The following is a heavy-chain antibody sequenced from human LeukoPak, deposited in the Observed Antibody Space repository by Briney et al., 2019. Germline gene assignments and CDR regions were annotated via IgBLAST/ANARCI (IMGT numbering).Heavy chain of an antibody. CDR2: ISGSGGST. CDR1: GFTFSSYA. J-gene: IGHJ6*02. Sequence: GGSLRLSCAASGFTFSSYAMSWVRQAPGKGLEWVSAISGSGGSTYYADSVEGRFTISRDNSKNTLYLQMNSLRAEDTAVYYCAKPINWNYVYYYYGMDVWGQGTTVTVSS. V-gene: IGHV3-23*01. CDR3: AKPINWNYVYYYYGMDV. D-gene: IGHD1-7*01.